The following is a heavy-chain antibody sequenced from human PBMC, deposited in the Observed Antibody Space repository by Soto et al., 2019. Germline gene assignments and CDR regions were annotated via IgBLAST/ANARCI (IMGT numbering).Heavy chain of an antibody. CDR3: ASDYSSSGWSWVAD. D-gene: IGHD6-19*01. J-gene: IGHJ4*02. CDR2: ISAYNGNT. CDR1: GYTFTSYG. V-gene: IGHV1-18*01. Sequence: ASVKVSCKASGYTFTSYGISWVRQAPGQGLEWMGWISAYNGNTNYAQKLQGRVTMTTDTSTSTAYMELRSLRSDDTAAYYCASDYSSSGWSWVADWGQGTLVTVSS.